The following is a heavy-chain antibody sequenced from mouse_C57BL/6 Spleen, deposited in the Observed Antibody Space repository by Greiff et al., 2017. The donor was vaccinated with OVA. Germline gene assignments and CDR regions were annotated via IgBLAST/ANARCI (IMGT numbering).Heavy chain of an antibody. CDR3: ARGEPWDY. V-gene: IGHV1-85*01. Sequence: VQLHQSGPELVKPGASVKLSCKASGYTFTSYDINWVKQRPGQGLEWIGWIYPRDGSTKYNEKFKGKATFTVDTSSSTAYMELHSLTSEDSAVYFCARGEPWDYWGQGTSVTVSS. J-gene: IGHJ4*01. CDR2: IYPRDGST. CDR1: GYTFTSYD.